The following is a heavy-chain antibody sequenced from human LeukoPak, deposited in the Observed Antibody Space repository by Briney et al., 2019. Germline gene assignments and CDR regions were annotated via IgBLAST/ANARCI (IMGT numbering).Heavy chain of an antibody. D-gene: IGHD3-3*01. J-gene: IGHJ4*02. CDR1: GFTFDDYA. V-gene: IGHV3-23*01. CDR2: ISASAANT. CDR3: AKDSWSGYFDY. Sequence: GESLKISCAASGFTFDDYAMTWVRQAPGKGLEWVSAISASAANTYYPDSVRGRFIVSRDNSKNTLYLQMNSLRAEDTAVYYCAKDSWSGYFDYWGQGTLVTVSS.